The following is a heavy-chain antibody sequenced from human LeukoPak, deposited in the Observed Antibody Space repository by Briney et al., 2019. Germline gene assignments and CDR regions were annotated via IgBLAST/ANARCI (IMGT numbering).Heavy chain of an antibody. D-gene: IGHD2-2*01. CDR3: ARDLGYCSSTSCSPIDY. J-gene: IGHJ4*02. CDR1: GFTFSDYY. V-gene: IGHV3-11*04. Sequence: GGSLRLSCAASGFTFSDYYMSWIRQAPGKGLEWVSYIRSSGSTIYYADSVKGRFTISRDNAKNSLYLQMNSLRAEDTAVYYCARDLGYCSSTSCSPIDYWGQGTLVTVSS. CDR2: IRSSGSTI.